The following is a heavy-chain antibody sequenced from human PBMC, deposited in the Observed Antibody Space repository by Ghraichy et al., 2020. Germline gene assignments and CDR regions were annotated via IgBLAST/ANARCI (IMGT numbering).Heavy chain of an antibody. J-gene: IGHJ3*02. V-gene: IGHV4-4*07. CDR3: ARLRRQVDIVATHPDAFDI. Sequence: SETLSLTCTVSGGSISSYYWSWIRQPAGKGLEWIGRIYTSGSTNYNPSLKSRVTMSVDTSKNQFSLKLSSVTAADTAVYYCARLRRQVDIVATHPDAFDIWGQGTMVTVSS. CDR2: IYTSGST. D-gene: IGHD5-12*01. CDR1: GGSISSYY.